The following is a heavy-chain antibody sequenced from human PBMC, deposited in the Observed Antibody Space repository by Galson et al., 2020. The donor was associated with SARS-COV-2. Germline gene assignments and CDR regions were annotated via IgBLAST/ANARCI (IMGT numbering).Heavy chain of an antibody. Sequence: SQTLSLTCAVYGGSFSGYYWSWIRQPPGKGLEWIGEINHSGSTNYNPSLKSRVTISVDTSKNQFSLKLSSVTAADTAVYYCASVSWYSSSSSSPKHFDYWGQGTLVTVSS. CDR3: ASVSWYSSSSSSPKHFDY. D-gene: IGHD6-6*01. CDR1: GGSFSGYY. V-gene: IGHV4-34*01. CDR2: INHSGST. J-gene: IGHJ4*02.